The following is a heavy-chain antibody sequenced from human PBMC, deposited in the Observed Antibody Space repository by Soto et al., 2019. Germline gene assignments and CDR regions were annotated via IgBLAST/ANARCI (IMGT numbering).Heavy chain of an antibody. V-gene: IGHV3-21*01. J-gene: IGHJ4*02. Sequence: ESGGGLVKPGGSVRLSCAASGFSFSSHSMNWVRQAPGKGLEWVASISRSSSHIFYADSVRGRFTISRDNAENSLYLQVNSLRAEDTAVYYCARDSETLAVAGTRSYYWGQGGLVTVSS. CDR3: ARDSETLAVAGTRSYY. CDR2: ISRSSSHI. D-gene: IGHD6-19*01. CDR1: GFSFSSHS.